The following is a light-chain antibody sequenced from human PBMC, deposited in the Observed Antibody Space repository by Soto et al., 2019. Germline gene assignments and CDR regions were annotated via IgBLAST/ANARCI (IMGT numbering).Light chain of an antibody. J-gene: IGKJ4*01. CDR2: AAS. CDR3: QQLASYPIGT. Sequence: IHMTHSPSSLSASLGYRFTITCRSSQSINIYLNWYQQKPGKAPNLLIYAASSLHSGVPFRFSGSGSGTDFTLTISSLQPEDFATYSCQQLASYPIGTFGGGTKVDI. CDR1: QSINIY. V-gene: IGKV1-39*01.